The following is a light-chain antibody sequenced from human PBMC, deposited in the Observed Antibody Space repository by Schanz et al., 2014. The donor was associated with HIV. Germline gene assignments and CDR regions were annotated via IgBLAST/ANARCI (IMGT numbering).Light chain of an antibody. V-gene: IGLV2-14*03. J-gene: IGLJ3*02. CDR1: SSDVGGYNY. Sequence: QSALTQPASVSGSPGQSITISCTGSSSDVGGYNYVSWYQHHPGKAPKLMIYDVSNRPSGISPRFSASKSDNTASLTISGLQAEDEGDYYCCSCTNTNTWVFGGGTKLTVL. CDR2: DVS. CDR3: CSCTNTNTWV.